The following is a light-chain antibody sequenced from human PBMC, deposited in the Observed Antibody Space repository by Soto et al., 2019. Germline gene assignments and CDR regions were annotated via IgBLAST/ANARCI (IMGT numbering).Light chain of an antibody. CDR3: SSYTSSSKV. CDR1: SSDVGGYNY. J-gene: IGLJ1*01. Sequence: QSALTQPASVSGSPGQSITISCTGTSSDVGGYNYVSWYQQHPGKAPKLMIYDVSNRPSGVSNRFSGSKSGNTASLTISGLQAEDEADYYCSSYTSSSKVFGTGTKVTAL. CDR2: DVS. V-gene: IGLV2-14*01.